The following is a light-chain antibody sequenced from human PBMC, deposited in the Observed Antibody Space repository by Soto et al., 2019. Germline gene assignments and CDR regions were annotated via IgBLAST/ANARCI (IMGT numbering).Light chain of an antibody. Sequence: QSVLTQPPSVSGAPGQRVTISAPGATPNIGAGYDVPGYQQLPGTAPKLLIYGNSNRPSGVPDRFSGSKSGTSASLAITGLQAEDEADYYCQSYDSSLSGRVVFGGGTKLTVL. J-gene: IGLJ2*01. CDR1: TPNIGAGYD. CDR3: QSYDSSLSGRVV. CDR2: GNS. V-gene: IGLV1-40*01.